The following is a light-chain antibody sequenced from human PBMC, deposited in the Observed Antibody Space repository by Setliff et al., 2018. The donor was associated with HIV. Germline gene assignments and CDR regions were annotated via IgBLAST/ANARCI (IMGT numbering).Light chain of an antibody. CDR2: EVS. Sequence: QSALPQPASVSGSPGQSITISCTGTSGDVGGYNFVSWYQQSPGKAPKLMIYEVSNRPSGVSNRFSGSKSGNTASLTISGLQAEDEADYYCSSYTGSNTYVFGTGTKVTVL. J-gene: IGLJ1*01. CDR1: SGDVGGYNF. V-gene: IGLV2-14*01. CDR3: SSYTGSNTYV.